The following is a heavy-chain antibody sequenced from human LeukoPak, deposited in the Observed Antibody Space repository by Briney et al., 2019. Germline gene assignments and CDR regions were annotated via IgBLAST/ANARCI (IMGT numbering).Heavy chain of an antibody. Sequence: PGGSLRLSCAASGFTFSSYGMHWVRQAPGKGLEWVAVIWYDGSNKYYADSVKGRFTISRDNSKNTLYLQMNSLRAEDTAVYYCAKDRCSSTSCSSFDYWGQGTLVTVSS. J-gene: IGHJ4*02. CDR2: IWYDGSNK. V-gene: IGHV3-33*06. CDR3: AKDRCSSTSCSSFDY. D-gene: IGHD2-2*01. CDR1: GFTFSSYG.